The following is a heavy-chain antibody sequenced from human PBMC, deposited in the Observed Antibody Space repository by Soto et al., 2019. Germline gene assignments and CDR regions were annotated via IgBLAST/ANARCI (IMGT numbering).Heavy chain of an antibody. CDR3: ARGGGVGVAGSAAFDM. V-gene: IGHV1-2*02. CDR2: INTATGAA. Sequence: QLHLVQSGAVVKKHGASVTVSCSASGYPVTAYYMHWVRQAPGRGLEWMGGINTATGAAKYTQTFQGRVTLTRDTSTSKDSMALSGLTSGPTAVFSGARGGGVGVAGSAAFDMWGQGTVVTVSS. CDR1: GYPVTAYY. D-gene: IGHD3-3*01. J-gene: IGHJ3*02.